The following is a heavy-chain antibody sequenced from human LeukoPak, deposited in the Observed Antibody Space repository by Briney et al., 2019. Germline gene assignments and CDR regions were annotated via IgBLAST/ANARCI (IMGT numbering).Heavy chain of an antibody. CDR1: GYTFTGYY. D-gene: IGHD3-22*01. Sequence: GASAKVSCKASGYTFTGYYMHWVRQAPGQGLEWMGRINPNSGGTNYAQKFQGRVTMTRDTSISTAYMELSRLRSDDTAVYYCATARFVSGSYYFDYWGQGTLVTVSS. CDR3: ATARFVSGSYYFDY. CDR2: INPNSGGT. J-gene: IGHJ4*02. V-gene: IGHV1-2*06.